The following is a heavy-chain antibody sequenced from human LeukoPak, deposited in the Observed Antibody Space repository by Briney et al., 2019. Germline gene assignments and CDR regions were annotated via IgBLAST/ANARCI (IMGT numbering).Heavy chain of an antibody. Sequence: GGSLRLSCVVSDFSFNRYLMHWVRQAPGKGLEWVISISDDGTNKYYSDSVRGRFTISRDNSKSTLYLQMDSLRIEDTSMYYCVRRLWTAMGAGAYWGQGTLVAVSS. D-gene: IGHD5-18*01. V-gene: IGHV3-30-3*01. CDR2: ISDDGTNK. J-gene: IGHJ4*02. CDR3: VRRLWTAMGAGAY. CDR1: DFSFNRYL.